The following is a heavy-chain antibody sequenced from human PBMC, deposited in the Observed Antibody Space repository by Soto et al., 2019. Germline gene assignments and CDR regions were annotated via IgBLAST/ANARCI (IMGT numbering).Heavy chain of an antibody. CDR1: GYTFTGYY. D-gene: IGHD6-13*01. CDR2: INPNSGGT. J-gene: IGHJ5*02. CDR3: ARGSGYSSSWYGA. V-gene: IGHV1-2*02. Sequence: QVQLVQSGAEVKKPGASVKVSCKASGYTFTGYYMHWVRQAPGQGLEWMGWINPNSGGTNYAQKFQGRVTMTRDTTISTAYMELSRLRSDDTALYYWARGSGYSSSWYGAWGQGTLVTVSS.